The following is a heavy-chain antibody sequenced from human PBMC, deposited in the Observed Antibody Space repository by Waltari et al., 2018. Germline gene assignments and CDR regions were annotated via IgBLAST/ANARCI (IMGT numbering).Heavy chain of an antibody. CDR3: ARRQTQYRGHFDY. J-gene: IGHJ4*02. V-gene: IGHV4-31*03. Sequence: QVQLQESGPGLVKPSQPLSLTCTVSGGSIRSGGYYWRWIRQHPGKGLEWIGYIYYSGSTYYNPSLKSRVTISVDTSKNQFSLKLSSVTAADTAVYYCARRQTQYRGHFDYWGQGTLVTVSS. CDR2: IYYSGST. CDR1: GGSIRSGGYY. D-gene: IGHD6-6*01.